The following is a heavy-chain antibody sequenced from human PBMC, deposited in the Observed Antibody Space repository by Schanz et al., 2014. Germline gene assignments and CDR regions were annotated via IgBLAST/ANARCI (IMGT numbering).Heavy chain of an antibody. CDR1: GFTFNDYA. V-gene: IGHV3-30*04. D-gene: IGHD3-22*01. Sequence: QVQLVESGGGVVQPGRSLKLSCAASGFTFNDYAMHWVLQAPGKGLEWVAVISYEGSKKYYPDSVQGRFTISRDNSKNTVYLQMNSLRAEDTALYYCARDRWSAVGYQYYGMDVWGQGTTVTVSS. J-gene: IGHJ6*02. CDR2: ISYEGSKK. CDR3: ARDRWSAVGYQYYGMDV.